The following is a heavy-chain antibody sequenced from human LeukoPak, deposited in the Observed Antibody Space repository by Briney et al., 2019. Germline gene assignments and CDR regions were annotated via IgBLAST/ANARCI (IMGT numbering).Heavy chain of an antibody. J-gene: IGHJ6*02. V-gene: IGHV3-7*01. CDR1: GFSFSSYW. CDR3: ATYIDWVAGDV. CDR2: INHEGGGI. D-gene: IGHD3-9*01. Sequence: PGGSLRLSCAASGFSFSSYWMSWVRQVPGQGLEWVAHINHEGGGIQYVDSVKGRFTISRDNAKGSVYLQMNSLRAEDTAIYHCATYIDWVAGDVWGQGTTVIVSS.